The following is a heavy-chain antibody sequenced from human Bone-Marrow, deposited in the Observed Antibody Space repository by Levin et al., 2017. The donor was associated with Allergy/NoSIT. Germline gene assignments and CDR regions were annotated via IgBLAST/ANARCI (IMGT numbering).Heavy chain of an antibody. CDR3: AREEGGGYHLH. CDR2: MNPRSGDT. V-gene: IGHV1-8*01. J-gene: IGHJ4*02. Sequence: ASVKVSCKASGYTFTNYDVNWVRQAPGQGLESMGWMNPRSGDTGLAQKFQGRVSMTRDTSSSTAYMELSGLTADDTAVYYCAREEGGGYHLHWGQGSLVTVSS. D-gene: IGHD3-16*01. CDR1: GYTFTNYD.